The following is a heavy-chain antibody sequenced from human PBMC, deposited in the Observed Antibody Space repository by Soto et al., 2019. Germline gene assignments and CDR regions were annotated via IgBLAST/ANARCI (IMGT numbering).Heavy chain of an antibody. V-gene: IGHV4-34*01. Sequence: SETLSLTCAVYGGSFSGYYWSWIRQPPGKGLEWIGEINHSGSTNYNPSLKSRVTISVGTSKSQFSLKLSSVTVADTAVYYCARRPTGSGSSFFDYWGPGTLVTVSS. J-gene: IGHJ4*02. CDR3: ARRPTGSGSSFFDY. D-gene: IGHD3-10*01. CDR1: GGSFSGYY. CDR2: INHSGST.